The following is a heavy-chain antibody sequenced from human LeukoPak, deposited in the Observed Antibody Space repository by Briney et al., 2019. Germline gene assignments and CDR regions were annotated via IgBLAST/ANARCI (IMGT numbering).Heavy chain of an antibody. Sequence: SETLSLTCTVSGYSISSGYHWGWIRQPPGKGLEWIGHLYRSGSTYYNPSLKSRVTMSLDTSKNQLFLDLTSVTAADTAVFYCARVNWVIDYWGQGILVTVSS. CDR1: GYSISSGYH. CDR2: LYRSGST. V-gene: IGHV4-38-2*02. D-gene: IGHD7-27*01. CDR3: ARVNWVIDY. J-gene: IGHJ4*02.